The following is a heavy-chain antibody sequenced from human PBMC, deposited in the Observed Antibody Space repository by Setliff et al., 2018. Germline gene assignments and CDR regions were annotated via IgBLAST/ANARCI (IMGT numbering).Heavy chain of an antibody. V-gene: IGHV1-46*01. J-gene: IGHJ4*02. CDR2: INPGGGSA. CDR1: GYTLSRHY. D-gene: IGHD6-13*01. CDR3: ARAGEAAAERKGLLEF. Sequence: ASVKVSCKATGYTLSRHYMHWARQAPGQGLEWMGIINPGGGSASIVQKFQGRVTMTSDTATSTVYMEFTGLTSEDTAVYYCARAGEAAAERKGLLEFWGQGALVTV.